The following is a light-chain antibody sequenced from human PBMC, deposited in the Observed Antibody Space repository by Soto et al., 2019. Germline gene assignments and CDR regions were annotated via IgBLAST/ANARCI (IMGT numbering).Light chain of an antibody. CDR3: QQSHTTPYT. CDR2: AVS. CDR1: QTISNS. Sequence: DIQMDQSPSSLSASVGNRVTITCRASQTISNSVNWYQQKPGTAPKLLIYAVSKLQTGVPLRFTGGRAGADFTLTISGLQREDFATYYCQQSHTTPYTFGQGTKLELQ. J-gene: IGKJ2*01. V-gene: IGKV1-39*01.